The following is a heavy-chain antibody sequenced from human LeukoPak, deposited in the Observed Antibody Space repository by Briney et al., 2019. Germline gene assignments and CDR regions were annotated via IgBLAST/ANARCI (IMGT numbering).Heavy chain of an antibody. CDR3: TAGPGNSGY. CDR2: IKSKNVGETT. J-gene: IGHJ4*02. Sequence: GGSLRLSCVVSGLSFDNAWMSWVRQAPGKGLEWVGRIKSKNVGETTEYAAPVQGRFTISRDDSRNTVYLQMSSLKTEDTGVYYCTAGPGNSGYWGQGTLVTVSS. CDR1: GLSFDNAW. D-gene: IGHD4-23*01. V-gene: IGHV3-15*01.